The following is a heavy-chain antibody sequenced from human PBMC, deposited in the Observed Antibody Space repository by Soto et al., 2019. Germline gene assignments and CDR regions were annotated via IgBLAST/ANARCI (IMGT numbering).Heavy chain of an antibody. Sequence: PGGSLRLSCAASGFTFSSYGMHWVRQAPGKGLEWVAVIWYDGSNKYYADSVKGRFTISRDNSKNTLYLQMNSLRAEDTAVYYCARDQVAAGYSSGWYYYGMDVWGQGTTVTVSS. V-gene: IGHV3-33*01. J-gene: IGHJ6*02. D-gene: IGHD6-19*01. CDR3: ARDQVAAGYSSGWYYYGMDV. CDR1: GFTFSSYG. CDR2: IWYDGSNK.